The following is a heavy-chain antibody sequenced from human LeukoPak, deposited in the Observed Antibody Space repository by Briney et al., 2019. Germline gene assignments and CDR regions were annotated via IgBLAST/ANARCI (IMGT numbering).Heavy chain of an antibody. Sequence: GASVKVSCKASGYTFTIYYMHWVRQAPGQGLEWMGIINPSGGSTSYAQKFQGRVTMTRDTSTSTVYMELSSLRSEDTAVYYCARASVVTATNYYFDYWGQGTLVTVSS. CDR1: GYTFTIYY. V-gene: IGHV1-46*01. CDR3: ARASVVTATNYYFDY. D-gene: IGHD2-21*02. J-gene: IGHJ4*02. CDR2: INPSGGST.